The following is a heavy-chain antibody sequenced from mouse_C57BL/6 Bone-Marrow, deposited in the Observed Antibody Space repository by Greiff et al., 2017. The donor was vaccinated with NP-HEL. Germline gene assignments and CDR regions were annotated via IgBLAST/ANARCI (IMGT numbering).Heavy chain of an antibody. V-gene: IGHV7-3*01. CDR1: GFTFTDYY. CDR2: IRNKANGYTT. D-gene: IGHD2-3*01. J-gene: IGHJ3*01. Sequence: DVMLVESGGGLVQPGGSLSLSCAASGFTFTDYYMSWVRQPPGKALEWLGFIRNKANGYTTEYSASVKGRFTISRDNSQSILYLQMNALGAEDSATYYCASHYDGYYGEFSYGGQGTLVTVSA. CDR3: ASHYDGYYGEFSY.